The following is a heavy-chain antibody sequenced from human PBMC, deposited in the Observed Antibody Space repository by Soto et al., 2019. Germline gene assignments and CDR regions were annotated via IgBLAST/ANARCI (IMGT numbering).Heavy chain of an antibody. D-gene: IGHD4-17*01. CDR2: ISSSSSTI. CDR3: ARQPYDYGGNLYYYYYGMDV. J-gene: IGHJ6*02. CDR1: GFTFSSYS. V-gene: IGHV3-48*02. Sequence: GGSLRLSCAASGFTFSSYSMNWVRQAPGKGLEWVSYISSSSSTIYYADSVKGRFTISRDNAKNSLYLQMNSLRDEDTAVYYCARQPYDYGGNLYYYYYGMDVWGQGTTVTVSS.